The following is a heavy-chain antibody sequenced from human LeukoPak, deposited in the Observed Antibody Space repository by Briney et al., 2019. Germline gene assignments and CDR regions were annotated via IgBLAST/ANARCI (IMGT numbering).Heavy chain of an antibody. J-gene: IGHJ4*02. CDR3: ASRRHGYSIFHY. CDR2: IYYSGNS. Sequence: PSETLSLTCAVYGGSFSGYDWSWIRQPPGKGLEWIGNIYYSGNSNYNPSLKSRVTISLDTSKNQFSLKVISVTAADTAVYYCASRRHGYSIFHYWGQGTLVTVSA. CDR1: GGSFSGYD. V-gene: IGHV4-59*01. D-gene: IGHD5-24*01.